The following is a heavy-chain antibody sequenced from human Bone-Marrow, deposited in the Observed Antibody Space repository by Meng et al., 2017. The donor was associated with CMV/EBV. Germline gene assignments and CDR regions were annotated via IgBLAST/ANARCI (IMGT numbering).Heavy chain of an antibody. D-gene: IGHD6-19*01. CDR1: GFTFGDYA. CDR2: TRHDGGDK. Sequence: GGSLRLSCTASGFTFGDYAMSWVRQAPGKGLEWVTFTRHDGGDKFYADSVKGRFTISRDNSKNTLYLQMNSLRAEDTAVYYCAKRGSGWTGYYFDYWGQGTLVTVSS. CDR3: AKRGSGWTGYYFDY. V-gene: IGHV3-30*02. J-gene: IGHJ4*02.